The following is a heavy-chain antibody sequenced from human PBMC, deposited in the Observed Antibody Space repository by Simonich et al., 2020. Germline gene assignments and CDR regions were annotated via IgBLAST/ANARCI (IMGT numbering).Heavy chain of an antibody. D-gene: IGHD2-8*01. CDR1: GFTFDDYA. CDR2: ISWNSGSI. CDR3: AKDGGYCTNGVCYYFDY. Sequence: EVQLVESGGGLVQPGRSLRLSCAASGFTFDDYALHWVRQAPGEGLEWVSGISWNSGSIGYADSVKGRLTISRDNAKNSLYLQMNSLRAEDTALYYCAKDGGYCTNGVCYYFDYWGQGTLVTVSS. J-gene: IGHJ4*02. V-gene: IGHV3-9*01.